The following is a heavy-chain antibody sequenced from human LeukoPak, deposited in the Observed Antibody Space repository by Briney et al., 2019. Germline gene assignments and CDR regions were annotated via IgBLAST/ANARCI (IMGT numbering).Heavy chain of an antibody. V-gene: IGHV1-2*06. Sequence: ASVKVSCKASGYTFTGYYMHWVRQAPGQGLEWMGRVDPNTGDTNYAQKFQGRVTMTRDTSISTAYLELSRLRSDDTAVYYCARDQDYRNYVAEYWGQGTLVTVSS. J-gene: IGHJ4*02. CDR2: VDPNTGDT. CDR3: ARDQDYRNYVAEY. D-gene: IGHD4-11*01. CDR1: GYTFTGYY.